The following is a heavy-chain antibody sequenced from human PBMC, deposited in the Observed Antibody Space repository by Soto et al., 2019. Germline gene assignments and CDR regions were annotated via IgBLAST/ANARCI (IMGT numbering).Heavy chain of an antibody. J-gene: IGHJ5*02. D-gene: IGHD2-21*02. CDR3: ATRVAEVVTLFNWFDP. Sequence: SETLSLTCTVSGGSISSSSYYWGWIRQPPGKGLEWIGSIYYSGSTYYNPSLKSRVTISVDTSKNQFSLKLNSVTAADTAVYYCATRVAEVVTLFNWFDPQGPLTLFTVFS. V-gene: IGHV4-39*01. CDR1: GGSISSSSYY. CDR2: IYYSGST.